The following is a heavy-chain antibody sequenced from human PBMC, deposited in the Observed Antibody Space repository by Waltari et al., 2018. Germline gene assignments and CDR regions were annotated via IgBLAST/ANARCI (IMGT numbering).Heavy chain of an antibody. CDR2: GCHDGTT. J-gene: IGHJ4*02. D-gene: IGHD2-2*03. CDR1: GYAVNSGFY. V-gene: IGHV4-38-2*01. Sequence: QVQLLESGPGLVKSSETLSLTCDVSGYAVNSGFYWGWIRQAPGEGLEWVSTGCHDGTTLYNPPIKSRLSVSMATPKNQISLTLKSVTAADTAVYYCSRQVLGYCTSAACRRLESWGQGTLVTVSS. CDR3: SRQVLGYCTSAACRRLES.